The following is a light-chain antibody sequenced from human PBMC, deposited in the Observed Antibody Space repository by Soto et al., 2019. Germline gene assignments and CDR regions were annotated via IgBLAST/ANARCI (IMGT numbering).Light chain of an antibody. CDR1: QTLRTW. Sequence: DIQMTQSPSTLSASVGDRATITCRASQTLRTWLAWYQQKPGKAPKLLIYDVSILQSAVPSRFSGSGSGTEVTLTISSLQPDDFPTYYCQQYNGYPLSVGGGTKVEFK. V-gene: IGKV1-5*01. CDR2: DVS. CDR3: QQYNGYPLS. J-gene: IGKJ4*01.